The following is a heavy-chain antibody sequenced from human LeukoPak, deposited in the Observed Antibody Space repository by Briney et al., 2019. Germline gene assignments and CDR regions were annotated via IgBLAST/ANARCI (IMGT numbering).Heavy chain of an antibody. V-gene: IGHV3-21*01. CDR2: ISSSSSYI. D-gene: IGHD3-22*01. CDR1: GFTFSSYS. CDR3: ARDQGGYYPYYFDY. J-gene: IGHJ4*02. Sequence: PGGSLRLSCAASGFTFSSYSMNWVRQAPGKGLEWVSSISSSSSYIYYADSVKGRFTISRDNSKNTLYLQMNSLRAEDTAVYYCARDQGGYYPYYFDYWGQGTLVTVPS.